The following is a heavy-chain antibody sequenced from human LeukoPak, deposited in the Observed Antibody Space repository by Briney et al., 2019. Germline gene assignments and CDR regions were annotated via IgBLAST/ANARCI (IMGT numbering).Heavy chain of an antibody. CDR1: GFTFSSYS. J-gene: IGHJ4*02. Sequence: GGSLRLSCAASGFTFSSYSMNWVRQAPGKGLEWVSAISGSGGSTYYADSVKGRFTISRDNSKNTLYLQMNSLRAEDTAVYYCAKDHPRYGGLDYWGQGTLVTVSS. CDR3: AKDHPRYGGLDY. CDR2: ISGSGGST. D-gene: IGHD4-23*01. V-gene: IGHV3-23*01.